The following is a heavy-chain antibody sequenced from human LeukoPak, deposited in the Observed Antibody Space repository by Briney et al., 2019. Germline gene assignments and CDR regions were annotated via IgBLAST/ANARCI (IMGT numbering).Heavy chain of an antibody. Sequence: PSETLSLTCTVSGGSISSGGYYWNWLRQHPGKGLEWIGYIYSSGSIYYNPSLKSRVTISVDTSKNQFSLKLSSVTAADTAVYYCARLDGDYGLGPFDYWGQGTLVTVSS. CDR1: GGSISSGGYY. V-gene: IGHV4-31*03. CDR2: IYSSGSI. CDR3: ARLDGDYGLGPFDY. J-gene: IGHJ4*02. D-gene: IGHD4-17*01.